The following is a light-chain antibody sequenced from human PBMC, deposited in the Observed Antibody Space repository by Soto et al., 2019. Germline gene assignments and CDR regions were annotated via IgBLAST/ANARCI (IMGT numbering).Light chain of an antibody. V-gene: IGLV2-8*01. J-gene: IGLJ1*01. CDR1: GSDVGGYNH. CDR2: EVT. CDR3: SSYSHSNNLYV. Sequence: QSVLTQPPSASGSPGQSVTISCTGTGSDVGGYNHVSWYQQHPGKAPKLMIYEVTKRPSGVPARFSGSKSGNTASLTVSGLQAADEADYYCSSYSHSNNLYVFGAGTKVTVL.